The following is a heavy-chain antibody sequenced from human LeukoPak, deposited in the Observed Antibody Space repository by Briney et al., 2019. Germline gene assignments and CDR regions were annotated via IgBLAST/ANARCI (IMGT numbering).Heavy chain of an antibody. D-gene: IGHD2-15*01. CDR2: MNPNSGNT. CDR3: ARGYGSGGSSRFYYFDY. V-gene: IGHV1-8*01. J-gene: IGHJ4*02. Sequence: ASVKVSCKASGYTFTSYDINWVRQATGQGLEWMGWMNPNSGNTGYEQKFQGRVTMTRNTSISTAYMELSSLRSADTAVYYCARGYGSGGSSRFYYFDYWGQGTLVTVSS. CDR1: GYTFTSYD.